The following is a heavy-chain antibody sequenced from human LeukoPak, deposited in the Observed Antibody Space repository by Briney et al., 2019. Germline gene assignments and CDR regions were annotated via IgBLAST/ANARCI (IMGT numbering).Heavy chain of an antibody. D-gene: IGHD6-19*01. Sequence: SQTLSLTCTVSGGSISSGGYYWSWIRQPPGKGLEWIGYIYYSGSTNYNPSLKSRVTISVDTSKNQFSLKLSSVTAADTAVYYCARVGQQWPHYYFDYWGQGTLVTVSS. CDR3: ARVGQQWPHYYFDY. CDR2: IYYSGST. V-gene: IGHV4-61*08. J-gene: IGHJ4*02. CDR1: GGSISSGGYY.